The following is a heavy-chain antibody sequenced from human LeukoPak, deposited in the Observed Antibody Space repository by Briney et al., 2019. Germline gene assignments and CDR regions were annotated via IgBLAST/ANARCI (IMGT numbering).Heavy chain of an antibody. CDR2: IWYDGSNK. CDR1: GFTFSSYS. CDR3: ARVFRPSLTVFIIRGAFDI. Sequence: GGSLRLSCAASGFTFSSYSMNWVRQAPGKGLEWVAVIWYDGSNKYYADSVKGRFTISRDNSKNTLYLQMNSLRVEDTAVYYCARVFRPSLTVFIIRGAFDIWGQGTMVTVSS. D-gene: IGHD3-3*01. J-gene: IGHJ3*02. V-gene: IGHV3-33*08.